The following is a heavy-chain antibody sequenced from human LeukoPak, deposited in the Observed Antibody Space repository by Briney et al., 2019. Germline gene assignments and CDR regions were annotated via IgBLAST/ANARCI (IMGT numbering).Heavy chain of an antibody. CDR2: ISDSGGAT. D-gene: IGHD2-15*01. V-gene: IGHV3-23*01. CDR3: AKRSCGGGSCNFDY. J-gene: IGHJ4*02. Sequence: PVGSLRLSCAASGFTFSNYAMSWVRQAPGKGLEWVSAISDSGGATNCADSVKGRFTTSRDNSKNTLYLQMNSLRAEDTAVYYCAKRSCGGGSCNFDYWGQGTLVTVSS. CDR1: GFTFSNYA.